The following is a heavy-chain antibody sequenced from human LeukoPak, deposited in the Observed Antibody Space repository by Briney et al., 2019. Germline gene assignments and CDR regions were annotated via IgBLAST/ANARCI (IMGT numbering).Heavy chain of an antibody. V-gene: IGHV3-74*01. J-gene: IGHJ4*02. CDR1: GFTFRFYA. CDR2: INGDGSTT. CDR3: ARALRGADDY. Sequence: PGGSLRLSCAASGFTFRFYAMNWVRQAPGKGLVWVSRINGDGSTTSYADSVKGRFTISRDNAKNTLYLQMNSLRAEDTAVYYCARALRGADDYWGQGTLVTVSS. D-gene: IGHD3-10*01.